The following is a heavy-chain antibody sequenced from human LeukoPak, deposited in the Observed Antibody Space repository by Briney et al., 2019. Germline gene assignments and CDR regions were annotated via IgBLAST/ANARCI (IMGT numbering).Heavy chain of an antibody. D-gene: IGHD3-22*01. J-gene: IGHJ4*02. V-gene: IGHV1-69*04. Sequence: GASVKVSCKASGYTFTSYAISWVRQAPGQGLEWMGRIIPILGIANYAQKFQGRVTITADKSTSTAYMELSSLRSEDTAVYYCARDLYYYDSSVPLGYWGQGTLVTVSS. CDR2: IIPILGIA. CDR1: GYTFTSYA. CDR3: ARDLYYYDSSVPLGY.